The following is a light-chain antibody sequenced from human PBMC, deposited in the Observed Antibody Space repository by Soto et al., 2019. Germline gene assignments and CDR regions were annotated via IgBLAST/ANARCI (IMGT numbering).Light chain of an antibody. CDR3: QQYNNWYT. CDR2: GAS. J-gene: IGKJ2*01. CDR1: QSVNTK. Sequence: ETVMTQSPATLSVSPGERATLSCGASQSVNTKLAWYQHKVGQAPRLLIYGASTRATGIPTRFSGSGSGTEFTLTISSLQSEDFAIYFCQQYNNWYTCGQGTKLEIK. V-gene: IGKV3-15*01.